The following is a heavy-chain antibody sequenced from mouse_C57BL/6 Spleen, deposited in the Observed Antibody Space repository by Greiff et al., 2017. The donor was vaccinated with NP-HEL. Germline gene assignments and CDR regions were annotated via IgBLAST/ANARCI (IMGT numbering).Heavy chain of an antibody. D-gene: IGHD1-1*01. CDR3: ARADYYYGSSYDWYFDV. J-gene: IGHJ1*03. Sequence: QVQLKQPGAELVRPGSSVKLSCKASGYTFTSSWMPWVKQRPIQGLEWIGNIDPSDSETNYNQKFKDKATLTVDKSSSTAYMQLSSLTSEDSAVYYCARADYYYGSSYDWYFDVWGTGTTVTVSS. CDR2: IDPSDSET. V-gene: IGHV1-52*01. CDR1: GYTFTSSW.